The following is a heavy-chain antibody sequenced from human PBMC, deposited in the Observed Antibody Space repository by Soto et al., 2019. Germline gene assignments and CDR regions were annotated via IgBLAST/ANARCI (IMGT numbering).Heavy chain of an antibody. CDR3: AREVTSGGYCSGGSCYWDWFDP. D-gene: IGHD2-15*01. V-gene: IGHV1-46*01. CDR1: GYTFTSYG. Sequence: ASVKVACKASGYTFTSYGGSWVRQAHGQGLEWMGRINPSGGNTNYAQKFQGRVTMTRDTSTSTVYMELSSLRSEDTAVYYCAREVTSGGYCSGGSCYWDWFDPWGQGTLVTVSS. J-gene: IGHJ5*02. CDR2: INPSGGNT.